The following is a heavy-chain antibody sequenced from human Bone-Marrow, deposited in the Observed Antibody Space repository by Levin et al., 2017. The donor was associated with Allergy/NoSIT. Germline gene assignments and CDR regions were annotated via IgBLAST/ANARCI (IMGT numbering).Heavy chain of an antibody. D-gene: IGHD3-22*01. CDR2: IYHTGST. CDR1: GGSISSSNW. J-gene: IGHJ6*02. CDR3: ARNGYYYYAMDV. V-gene: IGHV4-4*02. Sequence: GSLRLSCVVSGGSISSSNWWNWVRQPPGKGLEWIGEIYHTGSTNYNPSLKTRVTISLDKSRNELSLKLGSVIAADTAVYYCARNGYYYYAMDVWGQGTTVTVSS.